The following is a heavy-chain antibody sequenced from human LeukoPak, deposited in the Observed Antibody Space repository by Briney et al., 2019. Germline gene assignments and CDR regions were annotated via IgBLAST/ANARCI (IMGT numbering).Heavy chain of an antibody. V-gene: IGHV1-2*02. CDR3: ARSRFHCSGGSCRESEIDY. J-gene: IGHJ4*02. Sequence: ASVKVSCKASGYTFTGYYMHWVRQAPGQGLEWMGWINPNSGGTNYAQKFQGRVTMTRDTSISTAYMELSRLRSDDTAVYYCARSRFHCSGGSCRESEIDYWGQGTLVTVSS. CDR1: GYTFTGYY. D-gene: IGHD2-15*01. CDR2: INPNSGGT.